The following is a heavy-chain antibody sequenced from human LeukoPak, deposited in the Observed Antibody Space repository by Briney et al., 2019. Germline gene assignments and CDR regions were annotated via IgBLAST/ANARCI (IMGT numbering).Heavy chain of an antibody. J-gene: IGHJ4*01. V-gene: IGHV3-7*01. D-gene: IGHD4-17*01. CDR3: ARDDTVTTRVGFSD. CDR2: IKQDGSEK. Sequence: GGSLRLTCAASGFTFSSYWMSWVRQAPGKGLEWVANIKQDGSEKYYVDSVKGRFTISRDNTKNSLYLQMNSLRAEDTAVYYCARDDTVTTRVGFSDWGHGILVTVSS. CDR1: GFTFSSYW.